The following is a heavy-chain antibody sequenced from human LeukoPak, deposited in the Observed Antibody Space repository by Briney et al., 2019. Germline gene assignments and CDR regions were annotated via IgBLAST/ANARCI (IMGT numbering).Heavy chain of an antibody. Sequence: SETLSLTCPVYGGSFSGYYWSWIRQPPGKGLEWIGEINHSGSTNYNPSLKSRVTISVDTSKNQFSLKLSSVTAADTAVYYCARVRGYSYGIDYWGQGTLVTVSS. V-gene: IGHV4-34*01. J-gene: IGHJ4*02. CDR3: ARVRGYSYGIDY. CDR2: INHSGST. D-gene: IGHD5-18*01. CDR1: GGSFSGYY.